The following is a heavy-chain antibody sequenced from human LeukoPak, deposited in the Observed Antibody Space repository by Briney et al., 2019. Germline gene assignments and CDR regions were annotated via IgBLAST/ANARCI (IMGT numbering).Heavy chain of an antibody. Sequence: PGGSLRLSCAASGFTFSSYAMSWVRQAPGKGLEWVSAISGSGGSTYYADSMKGRFTISRDNAKNSLYLQMNSLRAEDTAVYYCARTSMSAAGNFDYWGQGTLVTVSS. D-gene: IGHD6-13*01. CDR3: ARTSMSAAGNFDY. CDR1: GFTFSSYA. V-gene: IGHV3-23*01. CDR2: ISGSGGST. J-gene: IGHJ4*02.